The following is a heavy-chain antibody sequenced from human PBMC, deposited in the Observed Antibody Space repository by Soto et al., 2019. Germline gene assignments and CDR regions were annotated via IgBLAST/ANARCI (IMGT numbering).Heavy chain of an antibody. V-gene: IGHV1-69*06. CDR2: IMPIFDTP. CDR3: ATHGATTMARGAMKHYYYVMDV. CDR1: GGIFSSFT. Sequence: QVQLVQSGAEAGKPGSSVKVSCRASGGIFSSFTISWVRQAPGQGLEWLGGIMPIFDTPTYAQNFQGRVTITADKSTNTVYMELSSLRSEDTAVYYCATHGATTMARGAMKHYYYVMDVWGQGTTVTVSS. D-gene: IGHD3-10*01. J-gene: IGHJ6*02.